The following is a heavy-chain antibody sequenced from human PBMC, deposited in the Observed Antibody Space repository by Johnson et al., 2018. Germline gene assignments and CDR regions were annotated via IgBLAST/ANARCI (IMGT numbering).Heavy chain of an antibody. J-gene: IGHJ3*02. CDR2: IRAGSTTT. CDR1: GFTLSIYN. CDR3: ARDRGGVANALDI. Sequence: VRLGQAGGGLVQHGGSLRLSCAATGFTLSIYNVNWVRQAPGKGLEWVSYIRAGSTTTYHADSVKGRLTIPRDNAKNSLYLQMNTLRAGDRAVYYGARDRGGVANALDIWGQGTMVTVSS. V-gene: IGHV3-48*01. D-gene: IGHD3-16*01.